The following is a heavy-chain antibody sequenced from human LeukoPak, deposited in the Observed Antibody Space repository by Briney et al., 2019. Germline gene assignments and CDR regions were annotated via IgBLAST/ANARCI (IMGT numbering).Heavy chain of an antibody. J-gene: IGHJ4*02. D-gene: IGHD3-9*01. V-gene: IGHV3-21*01. CDR2: IGSSSSYI. Sequence: PGGSLRLSCAASGFTFSSYSMNWVRQAPGKGLEWVSSIGSSSSYIYYADSVKGRFTISRDNAKNSLYLQMNSLRAEDTAVYYCARGRDYDILTGYYKDGGMWDTDYWGQGTLVTVSS. CDR3: ARGRDYDILTGYYKDGGMWDTDY. CDR1: GFTFSSYS.